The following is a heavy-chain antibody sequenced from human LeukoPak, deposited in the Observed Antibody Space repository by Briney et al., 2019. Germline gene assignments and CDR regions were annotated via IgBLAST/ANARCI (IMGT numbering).Heavy chain of an antibody. CDR3: ARDGYSYGQNFDY. J-gene: IGHJ4*02. Sequence: PSETLSLTCAVSGGSISSSNWWSWIRQPPGKGLEWIGEIYHSGSTNYNPSLKSRVTISVDKSKTQFSLKLSSVTAADTAVYYCARDGYSYGQNFDYWGQGTLVTVSS. V-gene: IGHV4-4*02. CDR1: GGSISSSNW. D-gene: IGHD5-18*01. CDR2: IYHSGST.